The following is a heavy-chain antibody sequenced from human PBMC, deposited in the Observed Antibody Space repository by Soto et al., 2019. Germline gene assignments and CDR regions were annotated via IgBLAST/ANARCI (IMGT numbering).Heavy chain of an antibody. D-gene: IGHD3-3*01. Sequence: PGESLKISCKGSGYSFTSYWIGWVRQMPGKXLEWMGIIYPGDSDTRYSPSFQGQVTISADKSISTAYLQWSSLKASDTAMYYCARRDYDFWGGFFGGMDVWGQGTTVTVSS. V-gene: IGHV5-51*01. CDR1: GYSFTSYW. J-gene: IGHJ6*02. CDR3: ARRDYDFWGGFFGGMDV. CDR2: IYPGDSDT.